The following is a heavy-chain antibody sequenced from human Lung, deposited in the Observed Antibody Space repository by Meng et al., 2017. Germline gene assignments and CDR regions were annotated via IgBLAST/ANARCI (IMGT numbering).Heavy chain of an antibody. V-gene: IGHV4-34*01. Sequence: PVQQCVAGLLKPSETLSLTCVVSGGSFSDYYWSWIRQPPGKGLEWIGEINHSGSTYYNPSLESRATISVDTSQNNLSLKLSSVTAADSAVYYCARGPTTMAHDFDYWGQGTLVTVSS. D-gene: IGHD4-11*01. CDR3: ARGPTTMAHDFDY. CDR1: GGSFSDYY. J-gene: IGHJ4*02. CDR2: INHSGST.